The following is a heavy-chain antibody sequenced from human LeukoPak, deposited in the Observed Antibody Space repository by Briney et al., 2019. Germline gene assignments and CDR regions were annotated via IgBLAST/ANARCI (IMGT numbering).Heavy chain of an antibody. D-gene: IGHD2-15*01. CDR3: ARRAGSYSHSYDY. CDR2: IYSGGST. V-gene: IGHV3-53*01. CDR1: GFTFSNAW. J-gene: IGHJ4*02. Sequence: PGGSLRLSCAASGFTFSNAWMSWVRQAPGRGLEWVSFIYSGGSTYYADSVRGRFIISRDNSKNTLYLQMNSLRAEDTAVYYCARRAGSYSHSYDYWGQGTLVTVSS.